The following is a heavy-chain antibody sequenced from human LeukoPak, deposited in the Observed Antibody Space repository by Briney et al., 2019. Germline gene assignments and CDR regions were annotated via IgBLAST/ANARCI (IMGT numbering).Heavy chain of an antibody. CDR3: ATASADPERYDFWSGYYSPGY. CDR1: GFTFSSYA. V-gene: IGHV3-64*01. CDR2: ISSNGGST. J-gene: IGHJ4*02. Sequence: GGSLRLSCAASGFTFSSYAMHWVRQAPGKGLEYVSAISSNGGSTYYANSVKGRFTISRDNSKNTLYLQMNSLRAEDTAVYYCATASADPERYDFWSGYYSPGYWGQGTLVTVSS. D-gene: IGHD3-3*01.